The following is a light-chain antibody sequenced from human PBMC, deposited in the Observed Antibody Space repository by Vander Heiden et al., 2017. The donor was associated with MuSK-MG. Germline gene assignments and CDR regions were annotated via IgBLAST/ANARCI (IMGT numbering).Light chain of an antibody. V-gene: IGKV1-33*01. J-gene: IGKJ5*01. CDR1: QDISNY. CDR3: QQCENVPIT. CDR2: DAS. Sequence: DIQMTQSPSSLSASVGDRVTITCQASQDISNYLSWYQQKPGKAPRLLIYDASNLETGVPSRFSGSGSGTHFTFTISSLQPEDIATYYCQQCENVPITFGQWTRLEI.